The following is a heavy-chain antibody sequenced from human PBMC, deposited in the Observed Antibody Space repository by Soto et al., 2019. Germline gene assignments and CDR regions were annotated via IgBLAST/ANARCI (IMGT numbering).Heavy chain of an antibody. D-gene: IGHD3-3*01. CDR3: ARGNTIFGVVDP. J-gene: IGHJ5*02. Sequence: QVQLVQSGAEVKKPGASVKVSCKASGYTFTSYDINWVRQATGQGLEWMGWMNRNSGNTGYAQKFQGRVTMTRNTSISTAYMELCSLRSEDTAVYYCARGNTIFGVVDPGGQGTLVTVSS. V-gene: IGHV1-8*01. CDR1: GYTFTSYD. CDR2: MNRNSGNT.